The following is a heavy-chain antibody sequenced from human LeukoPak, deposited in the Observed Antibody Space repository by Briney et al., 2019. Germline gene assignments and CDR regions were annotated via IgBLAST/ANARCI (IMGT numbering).Heavy chain of an antibody. J-gene: IGHJ4*02. D-gene: IGHD3-22*01. V-gene: IGHV1-69*13. CDR2: IIPIFGTA. CDR3: ARESPYYYDSSGYYYGTQDY. Sequence: GASVKVSCKASGYTFTGYYMHWVRQAPGQGLEWMGGIIPIFGTANYAQKFQGRVTITADESTSTAYMELSSLRSEDTAVYYCARESPYYYDSSGYYYGTQDYWGQGTLVTVSS. CDR1: GYTFTGYY.